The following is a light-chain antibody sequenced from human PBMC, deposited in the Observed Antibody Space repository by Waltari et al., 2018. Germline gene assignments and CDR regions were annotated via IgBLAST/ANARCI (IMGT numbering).Light chain of an antibody. Sequence: EIVLTQSPGTLSLFTGERVTLSCRASQTLSHNYVAWYQQKPGQAPGLLIYDTSKRATGIPDRFSGGGSGTDFALIISRLEAEDSATYYCQQYDSSPYTFGQGTKVGIK. CDR3: QQYDSSPYT. CDR1: QTLSHNY. J-gene: IGKJ2*01. CDR2: DTS. V-gene: IGKV3-20*01.